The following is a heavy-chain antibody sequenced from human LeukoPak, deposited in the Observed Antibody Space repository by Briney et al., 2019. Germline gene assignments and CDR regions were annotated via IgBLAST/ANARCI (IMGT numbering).Heavy chain of an antibody. V-gene: IGHV1-2*02. CDR1: GYTFTGYY. CDR2: INPNSGGT. J-gene: IGHJ4*02. CDR3: AREDSSGYLSLDY. Sequence: ASVKVSCKASGYTFTGYYMHWARQAPGQGLEWMGWINPNSGGTNYAQKFQGRVTMTRDTSISTAYMELSRLRSDDTAVYYCAREDSSGYLSLDYWGQGTLVTVSS. D-gene: IGHD3-22*01.